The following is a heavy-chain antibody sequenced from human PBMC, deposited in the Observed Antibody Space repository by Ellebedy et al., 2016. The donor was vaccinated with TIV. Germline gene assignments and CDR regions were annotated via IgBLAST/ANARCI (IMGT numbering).Heavy chain of an antibody. D-gene: IGHD3-10*01. CDR2: ISAYNGNT. Sequence: ASVKVSCKASGYTFTSYGISWVRQAPGQGLEWMGWISAYNGNTNYAQKLQGRVTMTRDTSTSTVYMDLSSLRSEDTAVYYCARARFDYGSGSYPDYYAMDVWGQGTTVTVSS. CDR1: GYTFTSYG. J-gene: IGHJ6*02. CDR3: ARARFDYGSGSYPDYYAMDV. V-gene: IGHV1-18*01.